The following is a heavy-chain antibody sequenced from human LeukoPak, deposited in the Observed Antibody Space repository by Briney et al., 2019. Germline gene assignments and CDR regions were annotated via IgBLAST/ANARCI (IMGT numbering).Heavy chain of an antibody. D-gene: IGHD1-1*01. J-gene: IGHJ4*02. CDR2: IKQDGSEQ. CDR1: GFTFSDFS. Sequence: GGSLRLSCGASGFTFSDFSMSWIRQAPGKGLEWVANIKQDGSEQHYVDSVKGRFTISRDNAKNSLYLQMTSLRAEDTAVYYCARVWNDGTVDYWGQGTLVTVSS. CDR3: ARVWNDGTVDY. V-gene: IGHV3-7*01.